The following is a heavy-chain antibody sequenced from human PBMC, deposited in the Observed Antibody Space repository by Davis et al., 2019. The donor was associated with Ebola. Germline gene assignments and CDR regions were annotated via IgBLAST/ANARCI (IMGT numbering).Heavy chain of an antibody. CDR2: IKQDGREE. V-gene: IGHV3-7*01. CDR1: GFTFSSYW. D-gene: IGHD6-13*01. CDR3: ARGRSAAGTSHYFDY. Sequence: GESLKISCAVSGFTFSSYWMTWVRQAPGKGLEWVANIKQDGREEYYLDSVKGRFTISRDNAKNSLYLQMNSLRDEDTAVYFCARGRSAAGTSHYFDYWGQGTLVTVSS. J-gene: IGHJ4*02.